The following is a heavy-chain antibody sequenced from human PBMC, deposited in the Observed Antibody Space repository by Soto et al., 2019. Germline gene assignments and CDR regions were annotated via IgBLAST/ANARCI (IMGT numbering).Heavy chain of an antibody. V-gene: IGHV1-45*02. CDR2: INPFSGDV. D-gene: IGHD1-26*01. CDR3: ASGGAGSGPFTWELPDH. Sequence: QMQLVQSGAEVKKTGSSVTVSCKALGNTFSYRYLHWVRQAPGQALEWMGWINPFSGDVHYAQKFQERVTLTRDRSVNTGYMRMTSLRAEDTAIYFCASGGAGSGPFTWELPDHWGQGTLVTVSS. J-gene: IGHJ4*02. CDR1: GNTFSYRY.